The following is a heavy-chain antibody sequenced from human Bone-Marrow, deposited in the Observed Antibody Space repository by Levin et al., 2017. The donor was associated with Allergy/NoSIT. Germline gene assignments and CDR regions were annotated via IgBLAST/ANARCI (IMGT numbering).Heavy chain of an antibody. J-gene: IGHJ4*02. CDR3: AKGGVQQAYSFDS. Sequence: GGSLRLSCAASGFTFDDYAMHWVRHAPGKGLEWVSGINWNSADIDYAASVKGRFTISRDNAKTSLYLQMNSLRPEDTAVYYCAKGGVQQAYSFDSWGQGTLVTVSS. D-gene: IGHD3-16*01. V-gene: IGHV3-9*01. CDR1: GFTFDDYA. CDR2: INWNSADI.